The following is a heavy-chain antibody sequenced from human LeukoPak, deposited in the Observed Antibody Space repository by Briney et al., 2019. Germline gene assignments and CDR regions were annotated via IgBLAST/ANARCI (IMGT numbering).Heavy chain of an antibody. V-gene: IGHV1-2*02. CDR1: GYTFTDYY. CDR3: ARLKYYYDSSGYRAEYFQH. D-gene: IGHD3-22*01. CDR2: INPNRGGT. Sequence: ASVKVSCKASGYTFTDYYLHWVRQVPGQGLEWMGWINPNRGGTHYAQKFQGRVTMTRETSISTVYMDLTRLRSDDTAVYYCARLKYYYDSSGYRAEYFQHWGQGTLVTVSS. J-gene: IGHJ1*01.